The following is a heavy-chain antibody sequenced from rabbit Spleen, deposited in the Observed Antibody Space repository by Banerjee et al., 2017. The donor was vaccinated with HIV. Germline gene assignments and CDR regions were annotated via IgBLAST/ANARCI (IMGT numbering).Heavy chain of an antibody. CDR3: ARDNGSGDYIDGYFNL. CDR1: GFSFSRGYD. V-gene: IGHV1S45*01. Sequence: QEQLEESGGGLVKPEGALTLTCTASGFSFSRGYDICWVRQAPGKGLEWIGCIYTGNAKTYYASWAKGRFTISKSSSTTVTLQMTSLTAADTATYFCARDNGSGDYIDGYFNLWGQGTLVTVS. D-gene: IGHD1-1*01. J-gene: IGHJ4*01. CDR2: IYTGNAKT.